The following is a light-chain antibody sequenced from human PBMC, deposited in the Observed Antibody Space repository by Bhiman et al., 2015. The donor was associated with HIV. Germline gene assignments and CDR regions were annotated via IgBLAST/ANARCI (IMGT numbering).Light chain of an antibody. CDR3: SSLTTSITYV. CDR2: DVI. V-gene: IGLV2-14*03. Sequence: QSALTQPASVSGSLGQSITISCTGTSSDVGGYNYVSWYQQHPGKAPTLMIYDVINRPSGVSNRFSGSKSGNTASLTISGLQAEDEAGYYCSSLTTSITYVFGTGTNVTVL. CDR1: SSDVGGYNY. J-gene: IGLJ1*01.